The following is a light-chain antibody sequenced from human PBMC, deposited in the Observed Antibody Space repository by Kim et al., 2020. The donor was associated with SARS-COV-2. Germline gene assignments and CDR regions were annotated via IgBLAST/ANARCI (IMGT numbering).Light chain of an antibody. CDR2: GAS. CDR1: QSVRNNY. J-gene: IGKJ1*01. CDR3: QQYGTSPET. Sequence: DIVLTQSPGTLSLSPGERATLSCRARQSVRNNYLAWYQQKPGQAPRVLIHGASNRATGIPDRFSGSGSGTDFTLTISGLEPEDFALYYCQQYGTSPETFGQGTKVDIK. V-gene: IGKV3-20*01.